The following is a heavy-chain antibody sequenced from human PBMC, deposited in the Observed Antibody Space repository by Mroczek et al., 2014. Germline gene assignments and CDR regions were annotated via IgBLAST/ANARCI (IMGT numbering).Heavy chain of an antibody. CDR1: GGSISSGGYY. J-gene: IGHJ4*02. CDR3: ARASDNSGIAIPWQVRGVIIS. D-gene: IGHD3-10*01. V-gene: IGHV4-31*03. CDR2: IYYSGST. Sequence: QVQLQESGPGLVKPSQTLSLTCTVSGGSISSGGYYWSWIRQHPGKGLEWIGYIYYSGSTYYNPSLKSRVTISVDTSKNQFSLKLSSVTAADTVVYYCARASDNSGIAIPWQVRGVIISWGQGTLVTVSS.